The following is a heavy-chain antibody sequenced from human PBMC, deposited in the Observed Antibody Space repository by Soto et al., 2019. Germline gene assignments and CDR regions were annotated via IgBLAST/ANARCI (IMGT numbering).Heavy chain of an antibody. V-gene: IGHV4-30-2*03. CDR1: GGSISSGGYS. D-gene: IGHD2-2*01. CDR3: ARVGDIVVVPDYGMDV. Sequence: SETLSLTCAVSGGSISSGGYSWSWIRQPPGKGLEWIGYIYYSGSTYYNPSLKSRVTISVDTSKNQFSLKLSSVTAADTAVYYCARVGDIVVVPDYGMDVWGQGTTVTVSS. J-gene: IGHJ6*02. CDR2: IYYSGST.